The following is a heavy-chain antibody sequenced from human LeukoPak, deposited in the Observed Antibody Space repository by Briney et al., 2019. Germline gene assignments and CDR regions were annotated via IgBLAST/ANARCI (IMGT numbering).Heavy chain of an antibody. V-gene: IGHV4-39*01. CDR2: IYYSGST. CDR3: ARHFGGDIVVVPAAPPGTDYSDY. Sequence: SETLSLTCTVSGGSISSSSYYWGWIRQPPGKGLEWIGSIYYSGSTYYNPSLKSRVTISIDTSKNQFSLKLSSVTAADTAVYYCARHFGGDIVVVPAAPPGTDYSDYWGQGTLVTVSS. J-gene: IGHJ4*02. D-gene: IGHD2-2*01. CDR1: GGSISSSSYY.